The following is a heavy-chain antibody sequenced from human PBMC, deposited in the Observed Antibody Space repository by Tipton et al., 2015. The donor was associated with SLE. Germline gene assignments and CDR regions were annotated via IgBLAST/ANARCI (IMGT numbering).Heavy chain of an antibody. CDR1: GLTFSSYE. J-gene: IGHJ6*02. Sequence: GSLRLSCAASGLTFSSYEMNWVRQAPGKGLEWVSYISSSGSTIYYADSVKGRFTISRDNAKNSLYLQMNSLRAEDTAVYYCASSGRITMTSDYYYGMDVWGQGTTVTVSS. CDR2: ISSSGSTI. V-gene: IGHV3-48*03. CDR3: ASSGRITMTSDYYYGMDV. D-gene: IGHD3-22*01.